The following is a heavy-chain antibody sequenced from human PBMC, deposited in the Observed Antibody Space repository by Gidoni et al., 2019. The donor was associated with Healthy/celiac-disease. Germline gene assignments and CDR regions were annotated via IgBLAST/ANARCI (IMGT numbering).Heavy chain of an antibody. D-gene: IGHD6-6*01. CDR2: IYWDDDK. V-gene: IGHV2-5*02. CDR1: GFSLSTSGVC. CDR3: ALFPRPSIAGRSSQISAAPLDSY. J-gene: IGHJ4*02. Sequence: QITLKESGPTLVKPTQTLTLTCTFSGFSLSTSGVCVGWIRQPPGKALEWLALIYWDDDKRYSPSLKSRLTITKDTSKNQVVLTMTNMDPVDTATYYCALFPRPSIAGRSSQISAAPLDSYWGQGTLVTVSS.